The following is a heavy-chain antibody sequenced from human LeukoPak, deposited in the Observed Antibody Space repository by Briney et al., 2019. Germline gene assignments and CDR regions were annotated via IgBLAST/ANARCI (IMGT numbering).Heavy chain of an antibody. CDR3: AKGVRRMVRGVTYYFDY. CDR2: ISYDGSNK. D-gene: IGHD3-10*01. CDR1: GFTFSSYG. V-gene: IGHV3-30*18. Sequence: GGSLRLSCAASGFTFSSYGMHWVRQAPGKGLEWVAVISYDGSNKYYADSVKGRFTISRDNSKNTLYLQMNSLRAEDTAVYYCAKGVRRMVRGVTYYFDYWGQGTLVTVSS. J-gene: IGHJ4*02.